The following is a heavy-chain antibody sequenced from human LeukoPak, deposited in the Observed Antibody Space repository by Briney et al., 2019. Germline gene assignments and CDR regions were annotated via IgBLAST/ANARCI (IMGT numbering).Heavy chain of an antibody. D-gene: IGHD2-15*01. CDR3: AGDIVVVVAATSGRSRDDAFDI. V-gene: IGHV4-59*08. CDR2: INNGGGT. J-gene: IGHJ3*02. CDR1: GDSFTRYY. Sequence: SETLSLTCTVSGDSFTRYYWSWIRQPPGKALEWIGYINNGGGTSYNPSLNSRVTISVDTSKNQFSLKLSSVTAADTAVYYCAGDIVVVVAATSGRSRDDAFDIWGQGTMVTVSS.